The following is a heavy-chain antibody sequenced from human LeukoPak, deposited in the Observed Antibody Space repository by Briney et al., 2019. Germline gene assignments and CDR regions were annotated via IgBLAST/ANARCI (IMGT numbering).Heavy chain of an antibody. J-gene: IGHJ4*02. CDR3: AREWYCSSTSCHYYFEY. CDR2: MHHSGKA. CDR1: GYSISSGYY. Sequence: PSETLSLTCAVSGYSISSGYYWGWIRQPPGKGPGWIGSMHHSGKAYYNPSLRSRVTISLDTSKNQLSVNLISVTAADTAVYYCAREWYCSSTSCHYYFEYWGQGTLVTVSS. D-gene: IGHD2-2*01. V-gene: IGHV4-38-2*02.